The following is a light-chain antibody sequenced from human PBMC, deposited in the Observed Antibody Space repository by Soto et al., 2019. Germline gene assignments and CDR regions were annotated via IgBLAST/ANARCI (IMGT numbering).Light chain of an antibody. CDR2: SAS. CDR1: HSVSSSY. J-gene: IGKJ1*01. Sequence: ELVLTQSPGTLSLSPGERATLSFSVGHSVSSSYLAWYQQKPGQAPRLLIYSASSRATGIPDRFSGSGSGADYTLTISRLEPEDSAMYYCQQYGYSFWTFGQGTKVDIK. CDR3: QQYGYSFWT. V-gene: IGKV3-20*01.